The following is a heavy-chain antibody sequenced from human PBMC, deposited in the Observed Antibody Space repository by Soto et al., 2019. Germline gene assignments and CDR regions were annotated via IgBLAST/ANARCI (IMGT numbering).Heavy chain of an antibody. J-gene: IGHJ4*02. CDR3: ARSGGSRITFGGVIASYDY. D-gene: IGHD3-16*02. V-gene: IGHV1-18*01. CDR2: ISAYNGNT. Sequence: QVQLVQSGAEVKKPGASVKVSYKASGYTFTSYGISWVRQAPGQGLEWMGWISAYNGNTNYAQKLQGRVTMTTDTSTSADYMELGSLRSYDTAVYYGARSGGSRITFGGVIASYDYWGQGTLVTVSS. CDR1: GYTFTSYG.